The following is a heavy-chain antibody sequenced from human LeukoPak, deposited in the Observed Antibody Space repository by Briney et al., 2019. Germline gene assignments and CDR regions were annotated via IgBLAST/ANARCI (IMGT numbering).Heavy chain of an antibody. V-gene: IGHV3-15*01. CDR3: TTCASKYSSGKDY. CDR1: GFTFSNAW. D-gene: IGHD6-19*01. CDR2: IKSKTDGGTT. Sequence: KPGESLRLSCAASGFTFSNAWMSWVRQAPGKGLEWVGRIKSKTDGGTTDYAAPVKGRFTISRDDSKNTLYPQMNSLKTEDTAVYYCTTCASKYSSGKDYWGQGTLVSVSS. J-gene: IGHJ4*02.